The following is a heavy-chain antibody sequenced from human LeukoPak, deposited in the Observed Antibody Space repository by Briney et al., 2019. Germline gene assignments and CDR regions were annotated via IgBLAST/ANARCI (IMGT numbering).Heavy chain of an antibody. D-gene: IGHD4-17*01. V-gene: IGHV3-30*18. CDR2: ISYDGSNR. Sequence: PGGSLRLSCAASGFTFSSYEMNWVRQAPGKGLEWVAVISYDGSNRYYIDSVEGRFTVSRGNSKNTLYLQMNSLRLEDTAAYFCAKDLSVMTVTTGCNYWGQGTLVTVSS. CDR1: GFTFSSYE. J-gene: IGHJ4*02. CDR3: AKDLSVMTVTTGCNY.